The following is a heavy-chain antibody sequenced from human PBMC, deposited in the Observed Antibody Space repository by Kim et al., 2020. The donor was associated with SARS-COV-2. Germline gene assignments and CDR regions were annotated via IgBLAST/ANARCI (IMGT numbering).Heavy chain of an antibody. D-gene: IGHD3-22*01. CDR3: AKDSPDYDSSDS. J-gene: IGHJ4*02. V-gene: IGHV3-9*01. Sequence: GYADSVKGRFTISRDNAKNSLYLQMNSLRAEDTALYYCAKDSPDYDSSDSWGQGTLVTVSS.